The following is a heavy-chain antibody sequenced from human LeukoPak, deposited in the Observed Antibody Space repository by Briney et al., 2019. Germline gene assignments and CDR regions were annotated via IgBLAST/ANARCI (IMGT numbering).Heavy chain of an antibody. CDR1: GGSISRNY. D-gene: IGHD2-21*01. J-gene: IGHJ5*02. CDR3: ATTYSRSGDDWFDP. V-gene: IGHV4-59*01. CDR2: IYYSGST. Sequence: SETLSLTCTVSGGSISRNYWSWIRKSPGRGLEWIGYIYYSGSTHYNPSLKSRVTMSIDTSKNKFSLKLSSATAADTAIYYCATTYSRSGDDWFDPWGQGILVTVSS.